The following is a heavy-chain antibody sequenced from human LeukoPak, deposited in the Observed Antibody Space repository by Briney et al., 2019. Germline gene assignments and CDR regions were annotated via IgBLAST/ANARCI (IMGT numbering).Heavy chain of an antibody. CDR2: IRYDGNEK. V-gene: IGHV3-30*02. Sequence: GGSLRLSCAASGFTFTSNAMHWVRQAPGKGLEWVTFIRYDGNEKYYADPVKGRFTVSRDNSKNMLFLQMNSLRVEDTAVYYCARERDRRGYFDYWGQGTLVTVSS. CDR1: GFTFTSNA. J-gene: IGHJ4*02. CDR3: ARERDRRGYFDY. D-gene: IGHD1-26*01.